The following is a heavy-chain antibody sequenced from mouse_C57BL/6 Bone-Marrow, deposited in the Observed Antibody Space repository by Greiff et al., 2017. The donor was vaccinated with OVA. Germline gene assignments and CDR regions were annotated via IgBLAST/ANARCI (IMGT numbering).Heavy chain of an antibody. J-gene: IGHJ4*01. CDR2: ISSGSSTI. D-gene: IGHD2-4*01. V-gene: IGHV5-17*01. Sequence: EVQRVESGGGLVKPGGSLKLSCAASGFTFSDYGMHWVRQAPEKGLEWVAYISSGSSTIYYADTVKGRFTISRDNAKNTLFQQMTRQRSEDTAMYYCARLTYDYDYAMDYWGQGTSVTVSS. CDR1: GFTFSDYG. CDR3: ARLTYDYDYAMDY.